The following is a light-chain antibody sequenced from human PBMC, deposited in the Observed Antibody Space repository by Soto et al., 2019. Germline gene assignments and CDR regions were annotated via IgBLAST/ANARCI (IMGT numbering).Light chain of an antibody. V-gene: IGKV3-20*01. Sequence: EIVLTQSPGTLSLSPGERATLSCRASQSIGSRYLAWYQQKPGQAPRLLIYGASSRATGIPDRFSGSGSGTDFTLTISRLDSEDFAVYYCQQYGTSPITLGQGTRLEIK. CDR3: QQYGTSPIT. J-gene: IGKJ5*01. CDR1: QSIGSRY. CDR2: GAS.